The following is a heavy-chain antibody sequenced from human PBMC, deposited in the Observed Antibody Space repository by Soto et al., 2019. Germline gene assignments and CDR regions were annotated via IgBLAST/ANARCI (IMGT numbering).Heavy chain of an antibody. CDR3: ARYCGGDCPSHPGFDY. CDR1: GYTFTSYY. D-gene: IGHD2-21*02. Sequence: ASVKVSCKASGYTFTSYYMQWVRQAPGQGLEWMGIINPSGGSTSYAQKFQGRVTMTRDTSTSTVYMELSSLRSEDTAVYYCARYCGGDCPSHPGFDYWGQGTLVTVSS. J-gene: IGHJ4*02. CDR2: INPSGGST. V-gene: IGHV1-46*03.